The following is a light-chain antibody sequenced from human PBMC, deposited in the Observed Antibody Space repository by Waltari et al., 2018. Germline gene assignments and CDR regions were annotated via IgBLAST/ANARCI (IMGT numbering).Light chain of an antibody. V-gene: IGLV2-14*03. Sequence: QSALTQPASVSGSPGQSITIPCTGTTSDLGGCNYVSWYQQHPGKAPKRIIFDVSSRPSGSYNRFSGCKSANTASLIISGLQAEDEADYYCCSFTSSSTWVFGGVTKLTVL. CDR1: TSDLGGCNY. J-gene: IGLJ3*02. CDR2: DVS. CDR3: CSFTSSSTWV.